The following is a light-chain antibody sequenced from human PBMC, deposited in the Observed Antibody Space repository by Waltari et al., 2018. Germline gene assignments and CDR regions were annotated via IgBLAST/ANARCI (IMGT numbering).Light chain of an antibody. V-gene: IGKV3-20*01. Sequence: ASQSVSNTYVACYQQQPGHAPRLLIYGASSRATGIPDRFSGSGSGTDFTLTISRLEPEDFAVYYCQLYGNSPPYTFGQGTKLEIK. CDR1: QSVSNTY. CDR2: GAS. J-gene: IGKJ2*01. CDR3: QLYGNSPPYT.